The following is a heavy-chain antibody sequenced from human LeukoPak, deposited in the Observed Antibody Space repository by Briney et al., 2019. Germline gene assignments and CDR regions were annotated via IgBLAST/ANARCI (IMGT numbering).Heavy chain of an antibody. CDR3: TSRQYGDYVVDH. CDR2: IRSKAHRYAT. D-gene: IGHD4-17*01. J-gene: IGHJ4*02. CDR1: GVTFNGSA. V-gene: IGHV3-73*01. Sequence: PGGSLRLSCATSGVTFNGSALHWVRQASRQGQEWVGRIRSKAHRYATAYAASMKGRFTVSRDDSKNMACLQMDSLKPGDRAIYYCTSRQYGDYVVDHLGQGTLVTGFS.